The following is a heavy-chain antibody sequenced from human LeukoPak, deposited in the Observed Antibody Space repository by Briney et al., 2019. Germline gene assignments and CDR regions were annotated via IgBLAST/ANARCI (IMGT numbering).Heavy chain of an antibody. Sequence: GGSLRLSCAASGFTFDDYAMHWVRQAPGKGLEWVSGISWNSGSIGYADSVKGRFTISRDNAKNSLYLQMNSLRAEDTAVYYCARDSKYDSAFDIWGQGTMVTVSS. D-gene: IGHD3-22*01. CDR2: ISWNSGSI. CDR3: ARDSKYDSAFDI. J-gene: IGHJ3*02. V-gene: IGHV3-9*01. CDR1: GFTFDDYA.